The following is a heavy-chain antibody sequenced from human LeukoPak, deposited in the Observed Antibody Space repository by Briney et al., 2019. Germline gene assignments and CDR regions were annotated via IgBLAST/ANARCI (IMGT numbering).Heavy chain of an antibody. J-gene: IGHJ6*03. V-gene: IGHV6-1*01. D-gene: IGHD3-9*01. CDR1: GDSVSSNSAA. CDR2: TYYRSKWYN. Sequence: SQTLSLTCAISGDSVSSNSAAWNWIRQSPSRGLEWLGRTYYRSKWYNDYAVSVKSRITINPDTSKNQFSLQLNSVTPEDTAVYYCARGEGYFDWLDYYYYYMDVWGKGTTVTISS. CDR3: ARGEGYFDWLDYYYYYMDV.